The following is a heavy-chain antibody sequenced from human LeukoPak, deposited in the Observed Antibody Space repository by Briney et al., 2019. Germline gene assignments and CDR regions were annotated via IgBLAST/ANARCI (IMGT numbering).Heavy chain of an antibody. CDR1: GFTFSSYS. Sequence: GGSLTLSCAASGFTFSSYSMNWVRQAPGKGLEWVSSISSSSSYIYYADSVKGRFTISRDNAKNSLYLQMNSLRAEDTAVYYCARDFSITMTPKWFDPWGQGTLVTVSS. V-gene: IGHV3-21*01. D-gene: IGHD3-3*01. CDR2: ISSSSSYI. J-gene: IGHJ5*02. CDR3: ARDFSITMTPKWFDP.